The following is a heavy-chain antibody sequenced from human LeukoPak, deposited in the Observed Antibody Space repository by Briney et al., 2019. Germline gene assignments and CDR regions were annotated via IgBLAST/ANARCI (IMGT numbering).Heavy chain of an antibody. CDR3: AKRSALEMPTIKAFGQ. V-gene: IGHV3-23*01. D-gene: IGHD5-24*01. J-gene: IGHJ4*02. CDR2: ITDSGGGT. CDR1: GFTFSTFA. Sequence: GGSLRLSCAASGFTFSTFAMSWVRQAPGKGLGWVSSITDSGGGTYYADSVKGRSTISRDNSKNTLYLQTHSLRAEDTALYYCAKRSALEMPTIKAFGQWGQGTLVTVSS.